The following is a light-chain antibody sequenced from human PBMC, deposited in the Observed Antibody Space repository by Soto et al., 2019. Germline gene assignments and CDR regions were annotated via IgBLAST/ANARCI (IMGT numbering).Light chain of an antibody. V-gene: IGLV1-47*02. CDR3: SSYTSSSTLV. Sequence: QSVLTQPPSASGTPGQRVTISCSGSSSNIGNTYVNWYQQFPGTAPKLLIFSNDHRPSGVPDRFSGSKSGTSAYLAISGLRSEDEADYYCSSYTSSSTLVFGTGTKVTVL. J-gene: IGLJ1*01. CDR2: SND. CDR1: SSNIGNTY.